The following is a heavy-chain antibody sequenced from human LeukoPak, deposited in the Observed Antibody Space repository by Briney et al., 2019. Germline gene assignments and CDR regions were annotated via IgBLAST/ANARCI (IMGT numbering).Heavy chain of an antibody. CDR3: AKDYWNSKYYFDY. CDR1: GFTFSSYS. D-gene: IGHD1-7*01. Sequence: GGSLRLSCAASGFTFSSYSMNWVRQAPGKGLEWVSSISTSSSYIYYADSLKGRFTISRDNAKNSLYLQMNSLRAEDTAVYYCAKDYWNSKYYFDYWGQGTLVTVSS. J-gene: IGHJ4*02. CDR2: ISTSSSYI. V-gene: IGHV3-21*01.